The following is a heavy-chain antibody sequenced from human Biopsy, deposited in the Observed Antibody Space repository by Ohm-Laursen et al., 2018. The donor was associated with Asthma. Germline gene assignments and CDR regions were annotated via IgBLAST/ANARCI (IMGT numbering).Heavy chain of an antibody. CDR2: IYSGGTS. V-gene: IGHV3-53*01. CDR3: ARGDSSNWSHYYFYY. J-gene: IGHJ4*02. D-gene: IGHD3-22*01. CDR1: GFAVSRDH. Sequence: GSLRLSCAASGFAVSRDHMFWVRQAPGKGLEWVSVIYSGGTSHTADSVRGRFTISRDYSKNTLYLQMHSLRAEDTAVYYCARGDSSNWSHYYFYYWGQGTLVTFAS.